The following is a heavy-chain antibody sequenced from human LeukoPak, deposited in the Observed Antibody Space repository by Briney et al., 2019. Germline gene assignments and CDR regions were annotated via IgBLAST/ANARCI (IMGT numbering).Heavy chain of an antibody. V-gene: IGHV3-9*01. CDR2: ISWNSGSI. CDR3: AKDSGGSSGWYYFDY. J-gene: IGHJ4*02. Sequence: PGGSLRLSCAASGFTFDDYAMHGVRQAPGKGLEWVSGISWNSGSIGYADSVKGRFTISRDNAKNSLYLQMNSLRAEDTALYYCAKDSGGSSGWYYFDYWGQGTLVTVSS. D-gene: IGHD6-19*01. CDR1: GFTFDDYA.